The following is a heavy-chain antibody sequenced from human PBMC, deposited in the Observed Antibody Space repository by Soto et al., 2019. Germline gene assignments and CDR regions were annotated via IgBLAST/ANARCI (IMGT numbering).Heavy chain of an antibody. V-gene: IGHV3-30*18. Sequence: GGSLRLSCAASGFTFSSYGMHWVRQAPGKGLEWVAVISYDGSNKYYADSVKGRFTISRDNSKNTLYLQMNSLRAEDTAVYYCAKTMVRGVIRYYYYYYGMDVWGQGTTVTVSS. J-gene: IGHJ6*02. CDR2: ISYDGSNK. CDR1: GFTFSSYG. D-gene: IGHD3-10*01. CDR3: AKTMVRGVIRYYYYYYGMDV.